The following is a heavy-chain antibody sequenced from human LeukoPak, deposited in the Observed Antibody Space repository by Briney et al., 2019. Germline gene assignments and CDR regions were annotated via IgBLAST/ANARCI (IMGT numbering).Heavy chain of an antibody. CDR2: INHSGST. CDR1: GGSLSGYY. Sequence: SETLSLICAVYGGSLSGYYWSWIRQPPGKGLEWIGEINHSGSTNYNPSLKSRVTISVDTSKNQFSLKLSSVTAADTAVYYCARGFTYYFDYWGQGTLVTVSS. CDR3: ARGFTYYFDY. J-gene: IGHJ4*02. V-gene: IGHV4-34*01.